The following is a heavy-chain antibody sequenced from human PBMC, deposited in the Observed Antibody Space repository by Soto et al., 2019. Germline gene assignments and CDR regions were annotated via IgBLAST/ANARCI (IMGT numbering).Heavy chain of an antibody. V-gene: IGHV4-31*03. CDR1: GGSISSGGYY. J-gene: IGHJ6*02. D-gene: IGHD2-2*01. CDR2: IYYSGST. Sequence: SETLSLTCTVSGGSISSGGYYWSWIRQHPGKGLEWIGYIYYSGSTYYNPSLKSRVTISVDTSKNQFSLKLSSVTAADTAVYYCARGPIVVVPAAIQDYYYYGMDVWGQGTTVTVSS. CDR3: ARGPIVVVPAAIQDYYYYGMDV.